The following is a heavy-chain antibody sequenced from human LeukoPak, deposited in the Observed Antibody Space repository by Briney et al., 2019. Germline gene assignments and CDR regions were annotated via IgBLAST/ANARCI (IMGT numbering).Heavy chain of an antibody. CDR2: ITGDGTTT. J-gene: IGHJ4*02. Sequence: GGSLRLSCEASGLTFSSYGMSWVRQAPGKGLQWVSAITGDGTTTYYADSVKGRFTISRGNSKNMLYLQMSSLRAEDTAVYYCGKMQGYFDYWGQGTLVHVSS. V-gene: IGHV3-23*01. CDR3: GKMQGYFDY. CDR1: GLTFSSYG.